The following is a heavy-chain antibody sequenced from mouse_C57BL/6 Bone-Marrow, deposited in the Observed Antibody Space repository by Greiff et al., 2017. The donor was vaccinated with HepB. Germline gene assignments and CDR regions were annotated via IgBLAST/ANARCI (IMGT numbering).Heavy chain of an antibody. Sequence: QVQLQQSGAELARPGASVKMSCKASGYTFTSYTMHWVKQRPGQGLEWIGYINPSSGYTKYNQKFKDKATLTADKSSSTAYMQLSSLTSEDSAVYYWARVGLRRGGNYWGQGTTLTVSS. CDR2: INPSSGYT. D-gene: IGHD2-4*01. CDR3: ARVGLRRGGNY. CDR1: GYTFTSYT. V-gene: IGHV1-4*01. J-gene: IGHJ2*01.